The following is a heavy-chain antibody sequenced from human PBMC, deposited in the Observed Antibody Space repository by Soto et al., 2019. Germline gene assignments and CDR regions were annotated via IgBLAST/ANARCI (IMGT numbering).Heavy chain of an antibody. D-gene: IGHD1-7*01. CDR2: IWYDGSNK. CDR1: VSIFSGYD. CDR3: ARDGAGGTTFRGFCDY. V-gene: IGHV3-33*01. Sequence: QEHLVESGGGVVQPGRSLRLSCAASVSIFSGYDMHWVRQAPGKGLEWVAVIWYDGSNKYYADSVKGRFTISRDNSKNMLYLQMDSLRAEDTAVYYCARDGAGGTTFRGFCDYWGQGTLVTVSS. J-gene: IGHJ4*02.